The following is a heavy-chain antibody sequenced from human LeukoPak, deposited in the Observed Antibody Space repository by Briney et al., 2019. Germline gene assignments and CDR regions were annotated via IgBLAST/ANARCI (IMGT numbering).Heavy chain of an antibody. CDR2: IYQSGTT. J-gene: IGHJ3*02. Sequence: KPSETLSLTCNVSGYSISSGYYWGWIRQPPGKGLEWIGSIYQSGTTSYNPSLKSRVTISVDTSKNQFSLRLSSVTAADTAVYSCARGRINWGGFDIWGQGTMVTVSS. CDR1: GYSISSGYY. D-gene: IGHD7-27*01. CDR3: ARGRINWGGFDI. V-gene: IGHV4-38-2*02.